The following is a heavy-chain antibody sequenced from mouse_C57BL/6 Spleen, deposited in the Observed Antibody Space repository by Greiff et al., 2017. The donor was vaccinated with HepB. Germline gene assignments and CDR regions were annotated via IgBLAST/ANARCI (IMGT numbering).Heavy chain of an antibody. CDR1: GYSFTGYY. Sequence: EVQLQQSGPELVKPGASVKISCKASGYSFTGYYMNWVKQSPEKSLEWIGEINPSTGGTTYNQKFKAKATLTVDKSSSTAYMQLKSLTSEDSAVYYCARIDSSGLGFAYWGQGTLVTVSA. CDR2: INPSTGGT. V-gene: IGHV1-42*01. CDR3: ARIDSSGLGFAY. J-gene: IGHJ3*01. D-gene: IGHD3-2*02.